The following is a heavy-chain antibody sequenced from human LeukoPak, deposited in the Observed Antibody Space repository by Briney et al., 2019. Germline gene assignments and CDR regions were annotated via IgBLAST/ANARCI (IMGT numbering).Heavy chain of an antibody. CDR3: AREAEAFDI. J-gene: IGHJ3*02. CDR1: GFTFSRYA. Sequence: GGSLRLSCAASGFTFSRYAMHWVRQAPGKGLEWVAVISYDASNKYYADSVKGRFTISRDNSKNTLYLQMNSLRAEDTAVYYCAREAEAFDIWGQGTMVTVPS. V-gene: IGHV3-30*04. CDR2: ISYDASNK.